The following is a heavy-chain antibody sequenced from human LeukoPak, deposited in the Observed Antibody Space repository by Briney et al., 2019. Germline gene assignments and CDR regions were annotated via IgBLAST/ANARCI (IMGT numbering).Heavy chain of an antibody. D-gene: IGHD2-2*02. CDR2: FDPEDGET. CDR1: GYTLTELS. CDR3: ATESLSRWYQQLYPLYYYYGMDV. V-gene: IGHV1-24*01. Sequence: GASVKVSCKVSGYTLTELSMHWVRQAPGKGLEWMGGFDPEDGETIYAQKFQGRVTMTEDTSTDTAYMELSSLRSEDTAVYYCATESLSRWYQQLYPLYYYYGMDVWGQGTTVTVSS. J-gene: IGHJ6*02.